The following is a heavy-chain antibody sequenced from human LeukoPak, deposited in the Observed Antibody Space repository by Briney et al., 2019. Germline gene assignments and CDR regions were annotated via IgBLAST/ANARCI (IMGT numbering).Heavy chain of an antibody. D-gene: IGHD6-13*01. J-gene: IGHJ1*01. CDR3: ARGGWSSSSFRSGTTAEYFQH. CDR1: GGSISSYY. V-gene: IGHV4-59*01. Sequence: SETLSLTCTVSGGSISSYYWSWIRLPPGKGLEWIGYIYYSGSTNYNPSLKSRVTISVDTSKNQFSLKLSSVTAADTAVYYCARGGWSSSSFRSGTTAEYFQHWGQGTLVTVSS. CDR2: IYYSGST.